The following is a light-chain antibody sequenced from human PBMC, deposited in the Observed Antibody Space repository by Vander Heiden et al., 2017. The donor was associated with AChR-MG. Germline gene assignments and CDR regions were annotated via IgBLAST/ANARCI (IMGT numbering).Light chain of an antibody. CDR2: DAS. CDR3: QQRSNWPPA. Sequence: EIVVTQSPATLSFSPGERATLSCRVSQSVSSYLAWYQQKPGQAPTLLIYDASNRATGIPARFSGSGSWTDFTLTMSSLDPEDFAVYYCQQRSNWPPAFGGGTKVEIK. CDR1: QSVSSY. V-gene: IGKV3-11*01. J-gene: IGKJ4*01.